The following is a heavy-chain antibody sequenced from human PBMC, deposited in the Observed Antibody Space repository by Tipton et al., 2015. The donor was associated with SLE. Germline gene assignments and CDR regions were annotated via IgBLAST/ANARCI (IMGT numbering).Heavy chain of an antibody. D-gene: IGHD6-13*01. CDR2: ISWNSGSI. Sequence: SLRLSCAASGFTFDDYAMHWVRQAPGKGLEWVSGISWNSGSIGYADSVKGRFTISRDNSKNTLYLQMNSLRAEDTAVYYCARQQLPSGMDVWGQGTTVTVSS. CDR3: ARQQLPSGMDV. CDR1: GFTFDDYA. V-gene: IGHV3-9*01. J-gene: IGHJ6*02.